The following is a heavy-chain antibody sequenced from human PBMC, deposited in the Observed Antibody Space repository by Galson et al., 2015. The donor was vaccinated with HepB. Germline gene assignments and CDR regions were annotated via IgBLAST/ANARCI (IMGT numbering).Heavy chain of an antibody. Sequence: SCKASGYTFTSYYMHWVRQAPGQGLEWMGIIHPSGGSTSYAQKFQGRVTMTRDTSTSTVYMELSSLRSEDTAVYYCARDIVVVPAAIRNDAFDIWGQGTMAPVSS. CDR2: IHPSGGST. CDR3: ARDIVVVPAAIRNDAFDI. V-gene: IGHV1-46*01. CDR1: GYTFTSYY. J-gene: IGHJ3*02. D-gene: IGHD2-2*01.